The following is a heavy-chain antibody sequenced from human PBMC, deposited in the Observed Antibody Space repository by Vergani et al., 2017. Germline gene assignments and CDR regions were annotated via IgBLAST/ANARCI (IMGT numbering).Heavy chain of an antibody. CDR2: INAGNGNT. J-gene: IGHJ6*02. V-gene: IGHV1-3*01. Sequence: QVQLVQSGAEVKKPGASVKVSCKASGYTFSSYAMHWVRQAPGQRLEWMGWINAGNGNTKYSQKFQGRVTITRDTSASTAYMELRSLRSDDTAVYYCARDGVRAVAGNYYYYGMDVWGQGTTVTVSS. D-gene: IGHD6-19*01. CDR3: ARDGVRAVAGNYYYYGMDV. CDR1: GYTFSSYA.